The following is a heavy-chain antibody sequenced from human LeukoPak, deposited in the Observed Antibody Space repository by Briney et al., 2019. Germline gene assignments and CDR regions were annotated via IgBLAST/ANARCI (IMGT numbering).Heavy chain of an antibody. V-gene: IGHV4-30-2*01. CDR3: ARAPYDILTGYFLFDS. D-gene: IGHD3-9*01. CDR1: GSAVSSDDHS. Sequence: PSQTLSLTCAVSGSAVSSDDHSWSWVRQPPGRGLEWIGYIYHRGSTSYNPSLRSRVTVSLDKSRNQFSLNLYSVTAADTAVYYCARAPYDILTGYFLFDSWGQGTLITVSS. CDR2: IYHRGST. J-gene: IGHJ4*02.